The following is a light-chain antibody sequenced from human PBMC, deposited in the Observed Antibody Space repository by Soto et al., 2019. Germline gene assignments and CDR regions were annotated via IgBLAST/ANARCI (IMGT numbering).Light chain of an antibody. CDR3: SLYTSSDTYV. CDR2: GVS. J-gene: IGLJ1*01. CDR1: SRDVGGYNY. Sequence: QSVLTQPASVSGSPGQSIAISCTGTSRDVGGYNYVSWYQQHPGKAPKLIIHGVSNRPSGVSDRFSGSKSGSTASLTISGLQTEDEADYYCSLYTSSDTYVFGTGTKLTVL. V-gene: IGLV2-14*03.